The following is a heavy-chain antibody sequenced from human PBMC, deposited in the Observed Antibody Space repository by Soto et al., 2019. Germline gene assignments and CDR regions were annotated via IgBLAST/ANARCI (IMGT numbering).Heavy chain of an antibody. Sequence: QVQLQESGPGLVKPSGTLSLTCAVSSGSISSSNWWSWVRQPPGKGLEWIGEIYHSGSTNYNPSPKSRVTISVDKSKNQFSLKLSSVTAADTAVYYCAREGPGYCSGGSCHLTAYYFDYWGQGTLVTVSS. CDR3: AREGPGYCSGGSCHLTAYYFDY. CDR1: SGSISSSNW. V-gene: IGHV4-4*02. D-gene: IGHD2-15*01. CDR2: IYHSGST. J-gene: IGHJ4*02.